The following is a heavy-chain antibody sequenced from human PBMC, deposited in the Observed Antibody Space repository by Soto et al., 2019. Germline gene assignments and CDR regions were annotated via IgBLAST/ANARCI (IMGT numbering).Heavy chain of an antibody. D-gene: IGHD3-16*02. CDR2: IYPAASDA. J-gene: IGHJ4*02. CDR1: GYSFSNYW. Sequence: GESLKISCKGSGYSFSNYWIAWLRQAPGKDLEWVGVIYPAASDARYSPSFQGQVTLSVDNSISTAYLQWSSLTASDTALYYCARLLFLSATCYTGSRPFFDYWGRGALVTVSS. V-gene: IGHV5-51*01. CDR3: ARLLFLSATCYTGSRPFFDY.